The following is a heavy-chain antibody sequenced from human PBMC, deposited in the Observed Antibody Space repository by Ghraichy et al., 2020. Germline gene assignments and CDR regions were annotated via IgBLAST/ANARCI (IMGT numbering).Heavy chain of an antibody. J-gene: IGHJ5*02. Sequence: SETLSLTCTVSGGSISDYYWNWIRQPPGKGLEWIGNIYTSGSTNYNPSLKSRVTISVDTSKNQFSLKLSAVTAADTAVYYCARRGLGDWFDPWGQGTLVTVSS. V-gene: IGHV4-4*09. CDR2: IYTSGST. D-gene: IGHD3-16*01. CDR1: GGSISDYY. CDR3: ARRGLGDWFDP.